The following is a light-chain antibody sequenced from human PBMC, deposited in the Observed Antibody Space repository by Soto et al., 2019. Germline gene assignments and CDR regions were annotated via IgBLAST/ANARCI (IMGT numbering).Light chain of an antibody. CDR3: QQYNTYWT. V-gene: IGKV1-5*01. J-gene: IGKJ1*01. CDR2: DAS. CDR1: QSISYW. Sequence: DIQMTQSPSTLSASVGDRVTITCRASQSISYWLAWYQQKPGKAPKVLIYDASSLESGVPSRFSGSGSGTEFTLTINSLQPDDLATYYCQQYNTYWTFGQGPTV.